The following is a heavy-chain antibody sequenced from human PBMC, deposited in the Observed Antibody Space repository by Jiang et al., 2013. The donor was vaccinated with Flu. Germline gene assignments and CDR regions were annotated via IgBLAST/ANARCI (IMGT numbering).Heavy chain of an antibody. D-gene: IGHD2-2*01. V-gene: IGHV1-2*06. CDR2: INPNSGGT. J-gene: IGHJ4*02. Sequence: LEWMGRINPNSGGTNYAQKFQGRVTMTRDTSISTAYMELSRLRSDDTAVYYCARGPAAMVDYWGQGTLVTVSS. CDR3: ARGPAAMVDY.